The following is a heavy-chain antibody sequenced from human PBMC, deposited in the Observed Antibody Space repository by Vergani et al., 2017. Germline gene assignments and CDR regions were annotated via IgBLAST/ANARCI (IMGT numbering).Heavy chain of an antibody. CDR3: ARVNEIFGVVIIPYYFDY. D-gene: IGHD3-3*01. V-gene: IGHV3-30-3*01. J-gene: IGHJ4*02. CDR2: ISYDGSNK. Sequence: QVQLVESGGGVVQPGRSLRLSCAASGFTFSSYAMHWVRQAPGKGLEWVAVISYDGSNKYYADSVKGRFTISRDNSKNTLYLQMNSLRAEDTAEYYCARVNEIFGVVIIPYYFDYWGQGTLVTVSS. CDR1: GFTFSSYA.